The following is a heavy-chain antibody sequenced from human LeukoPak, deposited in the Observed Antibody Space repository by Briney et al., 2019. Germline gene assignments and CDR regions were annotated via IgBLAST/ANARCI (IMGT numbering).Heavy chain of an antibody. J-gene: IGHJ6*03. D-gene: IGHD6-6*01. V-gene: IGHV1-2*02. CDR2: INPDSGGT. CDR3: ARGPLGSSSSGYYYYMDV. CDR1: GYTFTGYY. Sequence: ASAKVSCKASGYTFTGYYMHWVRQAPGQGLEWMGWINPDSGGTNYAQKFQGRVTMTRETSISTAYMEVSRLRPDDTAVYYCARGPLGSSSSGYYYYMDVWGKGTTVTVSS.